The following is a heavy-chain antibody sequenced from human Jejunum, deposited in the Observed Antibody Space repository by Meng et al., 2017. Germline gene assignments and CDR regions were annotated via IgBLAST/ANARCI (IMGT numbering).Heavy chain of an antibody. CDR2: ISSSSSYI. CDR1: GFTFSSYS. D-gene: IGHD2-8*01. Sequence: GGSLRLSCAASGFTFSSYSMNWVRQAPGKGLEWVSSISSSSSYIYYADSVKGRFTISRDNSKNTLYLQMGSLRAEDMAVYYCARAIVLSGYFDYWGQGTRVTVSS. J-gene: IGHJ4*02. V-gene: IGHV3-21*01. CDR3: ARAIVLSGYFDY.